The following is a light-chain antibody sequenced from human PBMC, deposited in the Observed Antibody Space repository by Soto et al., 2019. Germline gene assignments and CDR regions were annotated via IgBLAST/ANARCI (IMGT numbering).Light chain of an antibody. J-gene: IGLJ2*01. CDR1: SGHSTYA. CDR2: LNSDGSH. V-gene: IGLV4-69*01. Sequence: QPVLTQSPSASASLAASVNLTCTLSSGHSTYAIAWHQQQPEKGPRYLMKLNSDGSHNKGDGIPDRFSGSSSGAERYLIISSLQSEDEADYYCQSWGSGTVIFGGGTKLTVL. CDR3: QSWGSGTVI.